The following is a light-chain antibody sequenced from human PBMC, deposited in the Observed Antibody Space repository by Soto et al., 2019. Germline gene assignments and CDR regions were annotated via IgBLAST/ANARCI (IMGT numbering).Light chain of an antibody. J-gene: IGKJ5*01. Sequence: DIQLTQYPSSLSASVEDRVTITCRASQGISSYLAWYQQKPGKAPKLLIYAASTLQSEVPSRFSGSGSGTDFTLTITSLQPEHFATYYCQQSYGNPSSFALGTRLEVK. CDR3: QQSYGNPSS. V-gene: IGKV1-39*01. CDR1: QGISSY. CDR2: AAS.